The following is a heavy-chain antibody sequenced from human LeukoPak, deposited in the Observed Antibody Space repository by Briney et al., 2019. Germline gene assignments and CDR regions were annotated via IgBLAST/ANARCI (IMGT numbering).Heavy chain of an antibody. J-gene: IGHJ4*02. CDR3: VRHLVGVAEGYFDY. V-gene: IGHV4-39*01. Sequence: SETLSLTCTVSGDSVSSDSYYWGWIRQPPRKGLEWIGSVFYRDRTYYTPSLRSRLTITGDTPKNEVSLNLRSVTAADTAIYYCVRHLVGVAEGYFDYWGQGIQITVSS. CDR1: GDSVSSDSYY. CDR2: VFYRDRT. D-gene: IGHD1-26*01.